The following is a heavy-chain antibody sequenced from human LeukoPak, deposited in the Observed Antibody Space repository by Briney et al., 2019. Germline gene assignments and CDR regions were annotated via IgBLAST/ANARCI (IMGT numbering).Heavy chain of an antibody. CDR2: IYYNGNT. V-gene: IGHV4-61*08. Sequence: SETLSLTCTVSGSSVSSNAYYWSWIRQPPGKGLEWIGHIYYNGNTNYNVSLKSRVSMSLDTSNNQFSLRLTSVTAADAAMYYCARDNYGDYGVYDYWGQGTLVTVSS. J-gene: IGHJ4*02. D-gene: IGHD4-17*01. CDR3: ARDNYGDYGVYDY. CDR1: GSSVSSNAYY.